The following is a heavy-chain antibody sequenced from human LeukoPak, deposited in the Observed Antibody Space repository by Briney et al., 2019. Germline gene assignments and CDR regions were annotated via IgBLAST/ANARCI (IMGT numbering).Heavy chain of an antibody. CDR1: GGTFSSYA. V-gene: IGHV1-69*13. CDR2: IIPIFGTA. CDR3: AICQRNYYDSSGYFY. J-gene: IGHJ4*02. D-gene: IGHD3-22*01. Sequence: SVKVSCKASGGTFSSYAISWVRQAPGQGLEWMGGIIPIFGTANYAQKFQGRVTITADESTSTAYMELSSLRSEDTAVYYCAICQRNYYDSSGYFYWGQGTLVTVSS.